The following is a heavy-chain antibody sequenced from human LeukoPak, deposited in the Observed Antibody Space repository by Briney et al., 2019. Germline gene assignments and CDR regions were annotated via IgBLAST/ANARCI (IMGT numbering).Heavy chain of an antibody. CDR3: ARDSGDNY. CDR1: GYSISSGYY. D-gene: IGHD7-27*01. V-gene: IGHV4-38-2*02. CDR2: IYHSGST. Sequence: SETLSLTCIVSGYSISSGYYWGWIRQPPGKGLEWIGSIYHSGSTYYNPSLKSRVTISVDTSKNQFSLKLSSVTAADTAVYYCARDSGDNYWGQGTLVTVSS. J-gene: IGHJ4*02.